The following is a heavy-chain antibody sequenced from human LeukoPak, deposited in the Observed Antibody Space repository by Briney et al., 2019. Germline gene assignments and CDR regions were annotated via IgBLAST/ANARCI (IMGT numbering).Heavy chain of an antibody. CDR3: AHNVGGDYEPIWFDP. V-gene: IGHV2-5*02. D-gene: IGHD4-17*01. J-gene: IGHJ5*02. Sequence: SGPTLVKPTQTLTLTCTFSGFSLSTSGVGVGWIRQPPGKALEWLALIYWDDDKRYSPSLKSRLTITKDTSKNQVVLTMTNMDPVDTATYYCAHNVGGDYEPIWFDPWGQGTLVTVSS. CDR2: IYWDDDK. CDR1: GFSLSTSGVG.